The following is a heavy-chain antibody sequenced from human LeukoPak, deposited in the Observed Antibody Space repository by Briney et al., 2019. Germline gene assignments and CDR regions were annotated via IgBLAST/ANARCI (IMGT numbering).Heavy chain of an antibody. J-gene: IGHJ6*03. V-gene: IGHV4-59*08. Sequence: PSETLSLTCTVSGGSISSYYWSWIRQPPGKGLERIGYIYYSGSTYYNPSLKSRVTISVDTSKNQFSLKLSSVTAADTAVYYCARVYGSGSFYNGYYYYYMDVWGKGTTVTVSS. CDR1: GGSISSYY. D-gene: IGHD3-10*01. CDR2: IYYSGST. CDR3: ARVYGSGSFYNGYYYYYMDV.